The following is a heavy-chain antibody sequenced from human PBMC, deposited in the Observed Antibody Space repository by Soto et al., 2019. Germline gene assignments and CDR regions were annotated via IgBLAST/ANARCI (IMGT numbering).Heavy chain of an antibody. CDR3: AKGRGQNWNFDY. V-gene: IGHV4-31*03. CDR2: IHDSGTT. J-gene: IGHJ4*02. D-gene: IGHD1-1*01. CDR1: GASISRGSYY. Sequence: QVLLQESGPGLVKPSQTLSVTCTVSGASISRGSYYWSWVRHHPGKGLEWIGYIHDSGTTYYNPSLKSRILISLDTSSNQFSLKLTSVTAADTAVYYCAKGRGQNWNFDYWGQGTLVTVSP.